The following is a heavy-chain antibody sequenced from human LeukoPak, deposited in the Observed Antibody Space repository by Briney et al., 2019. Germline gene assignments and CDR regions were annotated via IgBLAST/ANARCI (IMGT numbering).Heavy chain of an antibody. J-gene: IGHJ4*02. V-gene: IGHV4-34*01. D-gene: IGHD3-22*01. CDR3: ARGDSSGYLEY. Sequence: TTSETLSLTCAVYGGSFSGYYWSWIRQPPGKGLEWIGEINHSGSTNYNPSLKSRVTISVDTSKNQFSLNLSSVTVADTAIYYCARGDSSGYLEYWGQGTLVTVSS. CDR1: GGSFSGYY. CDR2: INHSGST.